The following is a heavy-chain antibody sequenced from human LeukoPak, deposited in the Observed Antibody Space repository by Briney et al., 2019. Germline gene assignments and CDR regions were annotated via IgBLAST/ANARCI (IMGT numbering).Heavy chain of an antibody. CDR2: MNPNSGNT. D-gene: IGHD2-8*01. V-gene: IGHV1-8*01. Sequence: ASVKVSCKASGYTFTSYDIHWVRQATGQGLEWMGWMNPNSGNTGYAQKFQGRVTMTRNTSISTAYMELSSLRSEDTAVYYCARGLMTYVGADCTNGVCYSGDFDYWGQGTLVTVSS. J-gene: IGHJ4*02. CDR3: ARGLMTYVGADCTNGVCYSGDFDY. CDR1: GYTFTSYD.